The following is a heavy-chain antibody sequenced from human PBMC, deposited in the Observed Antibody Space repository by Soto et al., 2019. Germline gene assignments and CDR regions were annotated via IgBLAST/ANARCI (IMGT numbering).Heavy chain of an antibody. CDR2: IYWDDDK. CDR3: AHSPVITMVRGVHFDY. Sequence: QITLKESGPTLVKPTQTLTLTCTFSGFSLSTSGVGVGWIRQPPGKALEWLALIYWDDDKRYSPSLKSRLTLTQDTCKNXVVLTMTNMDPVDTATYYFAHSPVITMVRGVHFDYWGQGTLVTVSS. V-gene: IGHV2-5*02. J-gene: IGHJ4*02. D-gene: IGHD3-10*01. CDR1: GFSLSTSGVG.